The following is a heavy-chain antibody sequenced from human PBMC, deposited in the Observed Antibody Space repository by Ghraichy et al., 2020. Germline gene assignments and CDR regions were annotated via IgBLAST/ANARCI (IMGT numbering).Heavy chain of an antibody. CDR2: INGHNGDT. D-gene: IGHD2-15*01. CDR3: ASGCSRGVCLDP. J-gene: IGHJ5*02. Sequence: ASVKVSCKAFGYSLSSYAITWVRQAPGQGLEWMGWINGHNGDTNYAQRLQGRFTLTADTSTNTAYMELNSLISDDTAVYYFASGCSRGVCLDPWGQGTRVTVAS. CDR1: GYSLSSYA. V-gene: IGHV1-18*04.